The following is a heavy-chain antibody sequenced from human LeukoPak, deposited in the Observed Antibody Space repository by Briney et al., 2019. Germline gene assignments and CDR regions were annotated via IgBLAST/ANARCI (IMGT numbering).Heavy chain of an antibody. J-gene: IGHJ6*03. V-gene: IGHV1-18*01. Sequence: GASVKVSCKASGYTFTCYGISWVRQAPGQGLEWMGWISAYNGNTNYAQKLQGRVTMTTDTSTSTAYMELRSLRSDDTAVYYCAREVGTERGVGDYYYYYYMDVWGKGTTVTVSS. CDR2: ISAYNGNT. CDR1: GYTFTCYG. CDR3: AREVGTERGVGDYYYYYYMDV. D-gene: IGHD6-13*01.